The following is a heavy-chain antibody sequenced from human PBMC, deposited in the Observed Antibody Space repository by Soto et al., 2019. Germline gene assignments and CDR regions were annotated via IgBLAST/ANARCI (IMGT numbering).Heavy chain of an antibody. CDR3: ARDLGSYQLDS. CDR2: ISTRGDTI. V-gene: IGHV3-48*03. J-gene: IGHJ4*02. CDR1: GFIFSNYE. D-gene: IGHD1-26*01. Sequence: EVQLVESGGSLVQPGGSLRLSCEGSGFIFSNYEMNWVRQAPGKGLEWVSYISTRGDTIYYADSVKGRFSISRDNAKSSLFLEMNSLRAEDTALYYCARDLGSYQLDSWGQGTLVTVSS.